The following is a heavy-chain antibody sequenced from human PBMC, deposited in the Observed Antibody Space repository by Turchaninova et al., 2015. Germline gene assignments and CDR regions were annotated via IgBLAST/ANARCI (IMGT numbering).Heavy chain of an antibody. CDR3: ARDYYYVSGSTDY. CDR2: ISGYNGNT. CDR1: GYTFTSFG. D-gene: IGHD3-10*01. V-gene: IGHV1-18*01. Sequence: QVQLVQSGDAVKRPGASVKVSCKASGYTFTSFGIGWVRQAHRQGLEGMGWISGYNGNTNYAQKCQDRVTMTTDTATTTAYMELRSLRSDDTAVYYCARDYYYVSGSTDYWGQGTLVTVSS. J-gene: IGHJ4*01.